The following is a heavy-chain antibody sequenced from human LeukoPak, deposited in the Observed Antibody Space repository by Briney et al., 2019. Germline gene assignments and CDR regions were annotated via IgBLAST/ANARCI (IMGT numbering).Heavy chain of an antibody. D-gene: IGHD2/OR15-2a*01. J-gene: IGHJ3*02. CDR2: IWYDGSNK. Sequence: QPGRSLRLSCAASGFTFSSYGMHWVRQAPGKGLEWVAVIWYDGSNKYYADSVKGRFTISRDNSKNTLYLQMNSLRAEDTAVYYCARDLGLWTLGDAFDIWGQGTMVTVSS. V-gene: IGHV3-33*01. CDR3: ARDLGLWTLGDAFDI. CDR1: GFTFSSYG.